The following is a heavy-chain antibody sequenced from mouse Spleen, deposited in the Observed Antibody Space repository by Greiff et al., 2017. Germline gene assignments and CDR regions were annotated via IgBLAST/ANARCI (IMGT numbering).Heavy chain of an antibody. D-gene: IGHD4-1*01. J-gene: IGHJ3*01. CDR3: ARGAGTEGDWFAY. Sequence: EVQLQQSGPVLVKPGASVKMSCKASGYTFTDYYMNWVKQSHGKSLEWIGVINPYNGGTSYNQKFKGKATLTVDKSSSTAYMELNSLTSEDSAVYYCARGAGTEGDWFAYWGQGTLVTVSA. V-gene: IGHV1-19*01. CDR1: GYTFTDYY. CDR2: INPYNGGT.